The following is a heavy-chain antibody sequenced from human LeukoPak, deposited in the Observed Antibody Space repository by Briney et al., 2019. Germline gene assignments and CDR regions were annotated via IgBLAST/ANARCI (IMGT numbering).Heavy chain of an antibody. CDR2: ISYDGSNK. CDR1: GFTFSNYA. CDR3: AKYCSGGNCYSGLY. D-gene: IGHD2-15*01. J-gene: IGHJ4*02. Sequence: PGGSLRLSCAASGFTFSNYALHWVRQAPGKGLEWVALISYDGSNKYYADSVKGRFTISRDSSKNTLFLQMNSLRAEDTAVYYCAKYCSGGNCYSGLYWGQGTLVTVSS. V-gene: IGHV3-30-3*02.